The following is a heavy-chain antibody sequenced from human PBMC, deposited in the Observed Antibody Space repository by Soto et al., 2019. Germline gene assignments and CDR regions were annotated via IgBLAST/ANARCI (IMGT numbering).Heavy chain of an antibody. Sequence: ASVKVSCKASGYTFTSYAMHWVRQAPGQRLEWMGWINAGNGNTKYSQKFQGRVTITRDTSASTAYMELSSLRSEDTAVYYCARDYGSGSYNSLRYAFDIWGQGTMVTVSS. J-gene: IGHJ3*02. CDR2: INAGNGNT. V-gene: IGHV1-3*01. CDR1: GYTFTSYA. D-gene: IGHD3-10*01. CDR3: ARDYGSGSYNSLRYAFDI.